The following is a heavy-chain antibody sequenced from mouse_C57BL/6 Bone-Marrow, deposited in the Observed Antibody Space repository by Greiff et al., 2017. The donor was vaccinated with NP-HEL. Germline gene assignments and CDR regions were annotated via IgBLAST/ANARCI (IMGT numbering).Heavy chain of an antibody. V-gene: IGHV1-75*01. Sequence: QVQLQQSGPELVKPGASVKISCKASGYTFPDSYINWVKQRPGPGLEWIGCIFPGSGSTYYNEKFKGNATLTVDKVSSTAYMLLSSLKSEDSAVYFCARWWYDYDEDYFDYWGQGTTLTVSS. J-gene: IGHJ2*01. D-gene: IGHD2-4*01. CDR1: GYTFPDSY. CDR2: IFPGSGST. CDR3: ARWWYDYDEDYFDY.